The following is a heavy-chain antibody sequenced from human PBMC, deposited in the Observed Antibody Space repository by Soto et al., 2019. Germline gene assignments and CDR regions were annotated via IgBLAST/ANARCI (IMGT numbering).Heavy chain of an antibody. CDR3: AKVRRITMSPGPSDDY. CDR1: GFTFSSYA. CDR2: ISGSGGST. V-gene: IGHV3-23*01. J-gene: IGHJ4*02. Sequence: PGGSLRLSCAASGFTFSSYAMSWVRQAPGKGLEWVSAISGSGGSTYYADSVKGRFTISRDNSKNTLYLQMNSLRAEDTAVYYCAKVRRITMSPGPSDDYWGQGTLVTVSS. D-gene: IGHD3-22*01.